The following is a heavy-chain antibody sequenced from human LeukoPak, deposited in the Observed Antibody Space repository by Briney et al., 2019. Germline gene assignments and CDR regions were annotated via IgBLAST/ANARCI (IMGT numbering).Heavy chain of an antibody. CDR3: ASLPNWDDESWFDP. CDR2: INHSGST. V-gene: IGHV4-34*01. D-gene: IGHD1-20*01. CDR1: GGSFSGNY. Sequence: SETLSLTCAVYGGSFSGNYWSWIRQPPGKGLEWIGEINHSGSTNCNPSLKSRVTISVDTSKKQFSLKLSSVTAADTAVYYCASLPNWDDESWFDPWGQGTLVTVSS. J-gene: IGHJ5*02.